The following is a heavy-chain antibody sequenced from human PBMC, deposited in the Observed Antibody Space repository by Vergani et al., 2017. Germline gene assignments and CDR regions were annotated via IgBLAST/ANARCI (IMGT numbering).Heavy chain of an antibody. CDR2: IKSKTDGGTT. CDR1: GFTFSNAW. Sequence: EVQLVESGGGLVKPGGSLRLSCAASGFTFSNAWMSWVRQAPGKGLEWVGRIKSKTDGGTTDYAAPVKGRFTISRDDSKNTLYLQMNSLKTEDTAVYYCTTGGSIVVVVAATPFDYWGQGTLVTVSS. V-gene: IGHV3-15*01. J-gene: IGHJ4*02. CDR3: TTGGSIVVVVAATPFDY. D-gene: IGHD2-15*01.